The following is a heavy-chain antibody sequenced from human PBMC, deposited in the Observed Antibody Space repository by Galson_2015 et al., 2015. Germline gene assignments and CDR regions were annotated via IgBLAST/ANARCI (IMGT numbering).Heavy chain of an antibody. CDR1: GFTFSSYS. CDR3: AREPYCSGGSCYGFDY. V-gene: IGHV3-48*02. J-gene: IGHJ4*02. CDR2: ISSSSSTI. D-gene: IGHD2-15*01. Sequence: SLRLSCAASGFTFSSYSMNWVRQAPGKGLEWVSYISSSSSTIYYADSVKGRFTISRDNAKNSLYLQMNSLRDEDTAVYYCAREPYCSGGSCYGFDYWGRGTLITVSS.